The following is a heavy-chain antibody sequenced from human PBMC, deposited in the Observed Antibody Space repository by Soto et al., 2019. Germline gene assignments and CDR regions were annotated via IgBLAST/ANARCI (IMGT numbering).Heavy chain of an antibody. D-gene: IGHD2-2*01. CDR2: IGTAGDT. CDR1: GFTFSSYD. V-gene: IGHV3-13*01. J-gene: IGHJ5*02. CDR3: ARGVGYCSSTSCLFYWFDP. Sequence: PGGSLRLSCAASGFTFSSYDMHWVRQATGKGLEWVSAIGTAGDTYYPGSVKGRFTISRENAKNSLYLQMNSLRAGDTAVYYCARGVGYCSSTSCLFYWFDPWGQGTLVTVSS.